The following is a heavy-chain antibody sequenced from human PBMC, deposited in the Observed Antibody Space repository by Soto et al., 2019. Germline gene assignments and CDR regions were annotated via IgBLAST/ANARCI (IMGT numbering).Heavy chain of an antibody. CDR3: VRGPTSGWNA. D-gene: IGHD6-19*01. CDR1: GGSISNNNL. Sequence: PSETLSLTCAVSGGSISNNNLWSWVRQSPGKGLEWIGEIHHSGSTNYNPSLKSRVTISVDKSKNQFSLNLGSVTAADTAVYYCVRGPTSGWNAWGQGTLVTVYS. V-gene: IGHV4-4*02. J-gene: IGHJ5*02. CDR2: IHHSGST.